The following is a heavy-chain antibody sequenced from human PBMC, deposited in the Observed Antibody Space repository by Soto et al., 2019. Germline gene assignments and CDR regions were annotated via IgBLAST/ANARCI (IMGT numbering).Heavy chain of an antibody. CDR3: AISYGDSYNWFDP. CDR2: IIPIFGTA. Sequence: GASVKVSCKASGYTFTSYGISWVRQAPGQGLEWMGWIIPIFGTANYAQKFQGRVTITADESTSTAYMELSSLRSEDTAVYYCAISYGDSYNWFDPWGQGTLVTVSS. CDR1: GYTFTSYG. D-gene: IGHD4-17*01. V-gene: IGHV1-69*13. J-gene: IGHJ5*02.